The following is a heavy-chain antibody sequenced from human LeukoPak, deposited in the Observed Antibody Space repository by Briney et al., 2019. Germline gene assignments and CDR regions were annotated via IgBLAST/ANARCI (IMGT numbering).Heavy chain of an antibody. CDR1: GGSISSSSYY. Sequence: PSETLSLTCTVSGGSISSSSYYWGWIRQPPGKGLEWIGSIYYSGSTYYNPSLKSRVTISVDTSKNQFSLKLSSVTAADTAVYYCARVGGSGSYYNRGYNWFDPWGQGTLVTVSS. D-gene: IGHD3-10*01. J-gene: IGHJ5*02. V-gene: IGHV4-39*07. CDR3: ARVGGSGSYYNRGYNWFDP. CDR2: IYYSGST.